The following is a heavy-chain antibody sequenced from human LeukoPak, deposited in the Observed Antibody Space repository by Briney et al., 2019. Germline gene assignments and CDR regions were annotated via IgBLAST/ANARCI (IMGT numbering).Heavy chain of an antibody. CDR1: GFTVSSNY. D-gene: IGHD3-22*01. Sequence: GGSLRLSCAASGFTVSSNYMSWVRQAPGKGLEWVPVIYSGGSTYYADSVKGRFTISRDNSKNTLYLQMNSLRAEDTAVYYCATRTMIVAPGETFDYWGQGTLVTVSS. CDR2: IYSGGST. V-gene: IGHV3-66*02. CDR3: ATRTMIVAPGETFDY. J-gene: IGHJ4*02.